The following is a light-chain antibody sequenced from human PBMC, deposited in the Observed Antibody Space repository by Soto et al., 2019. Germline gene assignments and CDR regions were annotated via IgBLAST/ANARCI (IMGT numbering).Light chain of an antibody. CDR1: QSISSW. Sequence: DIQMTQSPSTLSASVGDRVTITCRASQSISSWLAWYQQKPGKAPKLLIYDASSLESGVPSRISGSGSGTEFTLAISSLQPDDFATYCCQQYNSYYTFGQGTKLEIK. CDR3: QQYNSYYT. J-gene: IGKJ2*01. CDR2: DAS. V-gene: IGKV1-5*01.